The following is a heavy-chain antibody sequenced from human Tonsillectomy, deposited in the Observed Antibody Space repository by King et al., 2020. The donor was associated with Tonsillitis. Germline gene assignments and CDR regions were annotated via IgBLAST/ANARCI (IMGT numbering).Heavy chain of an antibody. D-gene: IGHD2-21*01. CDR2: IKPDGSEK. CDR1: EFTFSSSW. J-gene: IGHJ4*02. V-gene: IGHV3-7*04. Sequence: VQLVESGGGLVQPGGSLKLSCAASEFTFSSSWMTWVRQAPGKGLQWVATIKPDGSEKYYADSVKGRFSVSSDNAKKSLDFQMNSLRSEDTALYYCARDEAYSSFDYWGQGTLVTVSS. CDR3: ARDEAYSSFDY.